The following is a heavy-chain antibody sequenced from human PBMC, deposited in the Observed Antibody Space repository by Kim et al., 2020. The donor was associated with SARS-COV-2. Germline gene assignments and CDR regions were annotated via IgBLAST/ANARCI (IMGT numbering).Heavy chain of an antibody. J-gene: IGHJ6*02. CDR1: GFTFSDYY. D-gene: IGHD6-13*01. CDR2: ISSSSSYT. CDR3: ARDFNAAAGQDYYYYGMDV. Sequence: GGSLRLSCAASGFTFSDYYMSWIRQAPGKGLEWVSYISSSSSYTNYADSVKGRFTISRDNAKNSLYLQMNSLRAEDTAVYYCARDFNAAAGQDYYYYGMDVWGQGTTVTVSS. V-gene: IGHV3-11*06.